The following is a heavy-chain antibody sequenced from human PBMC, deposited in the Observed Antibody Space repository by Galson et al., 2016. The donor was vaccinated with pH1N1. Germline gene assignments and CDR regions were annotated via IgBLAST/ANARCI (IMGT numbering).Heavy chain of an antibody. J-gene: IGHJ3*02. CDR3: ATYIVAPLFDAFDI. CDR1: GYSISSGYY. D-gene: IGHD5-12*01. Sequence: SETLSLTCTVSGYSISSGYYWAWIRQPPGKGLEWIGSLYHSGSTYYNPSLKSRVTISVDTSKNQFSLNLNSLTAADTAVYYCATYIVAPLFDAFDIWGQGTMVTVSS. CDR2: LYHSGST. V-gene: IGHV4-38-2*02.